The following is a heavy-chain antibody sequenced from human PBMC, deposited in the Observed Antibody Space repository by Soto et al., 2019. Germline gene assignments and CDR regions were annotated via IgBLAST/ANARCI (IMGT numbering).Heavy chain of an antibody. D-gene: IGHD3-10*01. CDR3: ANNDHYGSGSYWSPYLYYYYGMDV. CDR1: GFTFSSYG. Sequence: PGGSLRLSCAASGFTFSSYGMHWVRQAPGKGLEWVAVISYDGSNKYYGDSVKGRFIISRDNSKNTLYLHMNSLRAEDTAVYYCANNDHYGSGSYWSPYLYYYYGMDVWGQGTTVTVSS. V-gene: IGHV3-30*18. CDR2: ISYDGSNK. J-gene: IGHJ6*02.